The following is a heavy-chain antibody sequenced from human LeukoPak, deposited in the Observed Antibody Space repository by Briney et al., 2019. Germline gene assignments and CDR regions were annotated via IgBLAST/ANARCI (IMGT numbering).Heavy chain of an antibody. D-gene: IGHD6-19*01. CDR3: ARSIAVAGMNY. CDR2: LTGSGAST. Sequence: PGGSLRLSCAASGFTFSTYAMSWVRQAPGKGLEWVSTLTGSGASTYYADSVKGRFTISRDNSKNTLYLQVNSLRAEDTAVYYCARSIAVAGMNYWGQGTLVTVSS. J-gene: IGHJ4*02. CDR1: GFTFSTYA. V-gene: IGHV3-23*01.